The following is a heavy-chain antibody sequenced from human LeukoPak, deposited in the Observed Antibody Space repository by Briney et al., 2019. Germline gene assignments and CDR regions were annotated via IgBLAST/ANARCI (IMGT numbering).Heavy chain of an antibody. CDR2: ISGSGGST. CDR3: AKVLGAAAGTIFDY. V-gene: IGHV3-23*01. J-gene: IGHJ4*02. Sequence: PGGSLRLSCAASGFTFSSYWMHWVRQAPGKGLEWVSAISGSGGSTYYADSVKGRFTISRDNSKNTLYLQMNSLRAEDTAVYYCAKVLGAAAGTIFDYWGQGTLVTVSS. D-gene: IGHD6-13*01. CDR1: GFTFSSYW.